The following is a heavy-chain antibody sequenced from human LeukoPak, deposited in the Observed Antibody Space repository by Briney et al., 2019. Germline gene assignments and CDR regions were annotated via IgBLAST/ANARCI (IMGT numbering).Heavy chain of an antibody. V-gene: IGHV4-39*01. Sequence: SETLSLTCTVSGGSISNSHYYWGWIRQPPGKGLEWIGNIYYSGSTYYNSSLKSRVTISVDTSKNRYSLKLRSVTAADTAVYYCARYCSSTSCYRDAFDIWGQGTMVTVSS. CDR2: IYYSGST. CDR1: GGSISNSHYY. J-gene: IGHJ3*02. CDR3: ARYCSSTSCYRDAFDI. D-gene: IGHD2-2*01.